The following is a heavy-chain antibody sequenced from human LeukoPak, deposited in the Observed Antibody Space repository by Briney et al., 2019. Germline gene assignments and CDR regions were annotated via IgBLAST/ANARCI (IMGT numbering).Heavy chain of an antibody. CDR2: IYYSGNT. J-gene: IGHJ4*02. Sequence: SETLSLTCTVSGGSISSGGYYWSWIRQHPGKGLEWIGYIYYSGNTHYNPSLKSRLTISVDTSKNQFSLKLTSVTAADTAVYYCARASPDDYGDYESYWGQGTLVTVSS. CDR1: GGSISSGGYY. V-gene: IGHV4-31*03. CDR3: ARASPDDYGDYESY. D-gene: IGHD4-17*01.